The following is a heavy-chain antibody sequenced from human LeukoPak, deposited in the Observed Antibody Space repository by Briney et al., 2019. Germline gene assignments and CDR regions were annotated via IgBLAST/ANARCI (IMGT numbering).Heavy chain of an antibody. D-gene: IGHD6-6*01. V-gene: IGHV3-9*01. CDR1: GFTFDDYA. CDR3: ARVIAARPARRTYYYMDV. Sequence: GRSLRLSCAASGFTFDDYAMHWVRQAPGKGLEWVSGISWNSGSIGYADSVKGRFTISRDNAKNSLYLQMNSLRAEDTAVYHCARVIAARPARRTYYYMDVWGKGTTVTVYS. CDR2: ISWNSGSI. J-gene: IGHJ6*03.